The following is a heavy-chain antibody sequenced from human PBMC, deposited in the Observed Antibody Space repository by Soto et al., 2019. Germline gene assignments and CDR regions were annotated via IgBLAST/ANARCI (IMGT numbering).Heavy chain of an antibody. Sequence: QVQLQQWGAGLVKASGTLSLTCGVSGGSFSGYYWNWIRQPPGRRLEWIGEITQSGTTNYNPSFQSRAALSVDTSKAEFSLGLASLTAADTAVYYCARGRASPSEFDSWGQGILVTVSS. D-gene: IGHD1-26*01. CDR1: GGSFSGYY. V-gene: IGHV4-34*02. CDR3: ARGRASPSEFDS. J-gene: IGHJ4*02. CDR2: ITQSGTT.